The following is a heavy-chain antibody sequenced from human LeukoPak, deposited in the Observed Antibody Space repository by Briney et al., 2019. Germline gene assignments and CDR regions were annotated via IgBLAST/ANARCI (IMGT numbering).Heavy chain of an antibody. CDR3: ARTAQGPRAIFGVVIRYNNWFDP. D-gene: IGHD3-3*01. CDR1: GYTFTSYD. Sequence: ASVKVSCKASGYTFTSYDINWVRQATGQGLEWMGWMNPNSGNTGYAQKFQGRVTMTRNTSISTAYMELSSLRSEDTAVYYCARTAQGPRAIFGVVIRYNNWFDPWGQGTRVTVSS. J-gene: IGHJ5*02. V-gene: IGHV1-8*01. CDR2: MNPNSGNT.